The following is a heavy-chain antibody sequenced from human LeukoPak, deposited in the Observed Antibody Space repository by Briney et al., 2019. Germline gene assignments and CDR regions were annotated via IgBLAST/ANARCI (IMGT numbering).Heavy chain of an antibody. Sequence: GGSLRLSCAASGFTFNNYAMNWVRQALGKGPEWVSSISGAVGSTYYADSVKGRFTVSRDNSKNTLDLQMNSLRAEDTAVYYCARGPKSTWPYKWFDPWGQGTLVTVSS. V-gene: IGHV3-23*01. CDR3: ARGPKSTWPYKWFDP. CDR1: GFTFNNYA. J-gene: IGHJ5*02. CDR2: ISGAVGST.